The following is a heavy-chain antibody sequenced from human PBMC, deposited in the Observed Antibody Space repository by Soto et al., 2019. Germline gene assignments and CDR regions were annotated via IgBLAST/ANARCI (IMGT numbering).Heavy chain of an antibody. Sequence: APVKVSSEASCFTLNSYCISGVRQAPGQGLEYMGWVSPENRNAGYAPQFRGRVSMTTDTSISTAYLELTNLTYEDTAVYYCEVTTGFWGQGTMVTVSS. V-gene: IGHV1-18*01. D-gene: IGHD1-1*01. CDR3: EVTTGF. J-gene: IGHJ4*02. CDR1: CFTLNSYC. CDR2: VSPENRNA.